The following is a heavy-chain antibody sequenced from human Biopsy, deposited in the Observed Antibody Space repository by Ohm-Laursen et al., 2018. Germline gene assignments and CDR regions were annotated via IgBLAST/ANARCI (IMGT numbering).Heavy chain of an antibody. V-gene: IGHV1-46*01. D-gene: IGHD6-19*01. CDR3: ARNTGWYGDLYYFDY. CDR2: INPSGSTT. Sequence: ASVKVSCKASGYSFASYYMHWVRQAPGQGLEWMGMINPSGSTTSYPQIFQGRVTMTRDTSRSTVYMELSSLRSADTAVYFCARNTGWYGDLYYFDYWGQGTLVTVSS. J-gene: IGHJ4*02. CDR1: GYSFASYY.